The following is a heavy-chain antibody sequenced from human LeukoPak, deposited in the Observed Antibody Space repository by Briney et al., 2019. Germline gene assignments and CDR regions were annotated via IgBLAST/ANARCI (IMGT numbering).Heavy chain of an antibody. CDR3: ARHISLRQQLVRGRFSWFDP. Sequence: PSETLSLTCAVYGGSFSGYYWSWIRQPPGKGLEWIGEINHSGSTNYNPSLKSRVTISVDTSKNQFSLKLSSVTAADTAVYYCARHISLRQQLVRGRFSWFDPWGQGTLVTVSS. CDR1: GGSFSGYY. D-gene: IGHD6-13*01. CDR2: INHSGST. J-gene: IGHJ5*02. V-gene: IGHV4-34*01.